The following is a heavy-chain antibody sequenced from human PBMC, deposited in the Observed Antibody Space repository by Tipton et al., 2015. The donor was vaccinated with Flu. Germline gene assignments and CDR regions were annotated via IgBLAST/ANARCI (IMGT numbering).Heavy chain of an antibody. J-gene: IGHJ6*02. Sequence: SLRLSCVASGMIFDDHAMHWVRQVTGKGLEWISSISWNSANIGYADSVRGRFTISRDNAKNSLYLQMDSLRAEDTALYYCVKDITALAGYGMAVWGQGTTVTVSS. CDR1: GMIFDDHA. D-gene: IGHD6-19*01. V-gene: IGHV3-9*01. CDR2: ISWNSANI. CDR3: VKDITALAGYGMAV.